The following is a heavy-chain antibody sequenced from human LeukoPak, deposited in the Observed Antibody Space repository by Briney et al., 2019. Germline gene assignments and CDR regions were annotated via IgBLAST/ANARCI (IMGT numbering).Heavy chain of an antibody. CDR3: ARGGLGYCSSTSCYIIDY. Sequence: ASVTVSFKCTVYTFTSYDINWVRQATGQGLEWMGWMNPNSGNTGYAQKFQGRVTITRNTSISTAYIELSSLRSEDTAVYYWARGGLGYCSSTSCYIIDYWGQGTLVTVSS. CDR2: MNPNSGNT. V-gene: IGHV1-8*03. J-gene: IGHJ4*02. CDR1: VYTFTSYD. D-gene: IGHD2-2*02.